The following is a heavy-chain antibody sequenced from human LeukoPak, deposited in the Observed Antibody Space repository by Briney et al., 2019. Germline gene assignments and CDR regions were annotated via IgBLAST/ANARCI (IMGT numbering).Heavy chain of an antibody. CDR2: IKKDGSEK. Sequence: GGALGLSFASPGFTLTIYWMGGFRQGPWEGGGGVGEIKKDGSEKYYVDSVKGRFTISRDNAKNSLYLQMNSLRAEDTAVYYCARADYDILTGYYKAFDYWGQGTLVTVSS. V-gene: IGHV3-7*03. CDR3: ARADYDILTGYYKAFDY. D-gene: IGHD3-9*01. J-gene: IGHJ4*02. CDR1: GFTLTIYW.